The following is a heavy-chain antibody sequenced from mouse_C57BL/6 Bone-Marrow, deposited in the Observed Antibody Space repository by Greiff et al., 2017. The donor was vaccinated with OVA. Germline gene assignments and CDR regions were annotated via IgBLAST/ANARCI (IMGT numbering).Heavy chain of an antibody. D-gene: IGHD2-4*01. Sequence: EVKLMESGGDLVKPGGSLKLSCAASGFTFSSYGMSWVRQTPDKRLAWVATISSGGSYTYYPDSVKGRFTISRDNAKNTLYLQMSSLKSEDTAMYYCARRGLRRGRYYFDYWGQGTTLTVSS. V-gene: IGHV5-6*01. CDR3: ARRGLRRGRYYFDY. CDR2: ISSGGSYT. CDR1: GFTFSSYG. J-gene: IGHJ2*01.